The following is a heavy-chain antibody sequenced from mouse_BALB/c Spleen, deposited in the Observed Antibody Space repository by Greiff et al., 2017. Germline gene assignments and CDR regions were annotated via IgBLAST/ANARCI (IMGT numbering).Heavy chain of an antibody. CDR1: GFSLTSYG. CDR2: IWSDGST. V-gene: IGHV2-6-2*01. J-gene: IGHJ4*01. Sequence: VQLQQSGPDLVAPSQSLSITCTVSGFSLTSYGVHWVRQPPGKGLEWLVVIWSDGSTTYNSALKSRLSISKDNSKSQVFLKMNSLQTDDTAMYYCARRSRDFYAMDYWGQGTSVTVSS. CDR3: ARRSRDFYAMDY.